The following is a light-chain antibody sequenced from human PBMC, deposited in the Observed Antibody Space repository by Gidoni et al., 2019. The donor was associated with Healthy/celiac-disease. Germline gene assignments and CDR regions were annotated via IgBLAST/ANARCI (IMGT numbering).Light chain of an antibody. Sequence: VMTQSPLSLPVTPGEPASISCRSSQSLLHSNGYNYLDWYLQKPGQSPQLLIYLGSNRASGVPDRFSGSGSGTDFTLKISRVEAEDVGVYYCMQALQTPPTFGQGTKLEIK. CDR1: QSLLHSNGYNY. CDR3: MQALQTPPT. J-gene: IGKJ2*01. V-gene: IGKV2-28*01. CDR2: LGS.